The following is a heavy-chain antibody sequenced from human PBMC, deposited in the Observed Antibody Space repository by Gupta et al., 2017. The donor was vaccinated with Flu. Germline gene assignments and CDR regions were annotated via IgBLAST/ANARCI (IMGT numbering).Heavy chain of an antibody. CDR2: IYHGGST. CDR3: ARIMHYYESGGDYWDY. Sequence: QLQLQESGPGLVKPSEILSLTCIVSGGSINSGSHFWGWIRPPPGKGLEWIGSIYHGGSTYDNPSLKSRVIISVDTSKNQFSLKLSSVTAADTAVCDCARIMHYYESGGDYWDYWGQGTRVTVPS. D-gene: IGHD3-22*01. J-gene: IGHJ4*02. CDR1: GGSINSGSHF. V-gene: IGHV4-39*01.